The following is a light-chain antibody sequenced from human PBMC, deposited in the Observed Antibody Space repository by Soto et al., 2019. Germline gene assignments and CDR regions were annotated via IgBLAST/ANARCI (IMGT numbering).Light chain of an antibody. V-gene: IGKV1-5*03. CDR1: QTIFSW. Sequence: DSQMTQSPSTLSASGDDRVTITCRASQTIFSWLAWYQQKPGTPPKLLIYKASTLQSGVPSRFSGSGSGTEFTLTISSLQPDDIATYYCQQYHSYSRTFGQGTKVDIK. J-gene: IGKJ1*01. CDR2: KAS. CDR3: QQYHSYSRT.